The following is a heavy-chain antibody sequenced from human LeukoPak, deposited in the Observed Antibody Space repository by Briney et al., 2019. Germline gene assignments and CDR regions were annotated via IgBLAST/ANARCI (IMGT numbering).Heavy chain of an antibody. CDR3: PRLAGTMVRGVITSKYYYYYMDV. D-gene: IGHD3-10*01. CDR1: GYTFTSYD. Sequence: ASVKVSCKASGYTFTSYDINWVRQATGQGLEWMGWMNPNSGNTGFAQKFQGRVTMTRNTSISTAYMELSSLRSEDTAVYYCPRLAGTMVRGVITSKYYYYYMDVWGKGTTVTISS. J-gene: IGHJ6*03. CDR2: MNPNSGNT. V-gene: IGHV1-8*01.